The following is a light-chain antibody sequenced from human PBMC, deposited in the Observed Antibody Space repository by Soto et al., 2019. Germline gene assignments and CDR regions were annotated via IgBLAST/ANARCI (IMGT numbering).Light chain of an antibody. CDR3: TSYATGDTFT. CDR1: SSDVGVYNY. CDR2: GVT. V-gene: IGLV2-14*01. J-gene: IGLJ2*01. Sequence: QSVLTQPASVSGSPGQSITISCTGTSSDVGVYNYVSWYQQHPGKAPKLMIYGVTDRPSGVSSRFSGSKSGNTASLTISGLQAEDEADYYCTSYATGDTFTFGGGTKLTVL.